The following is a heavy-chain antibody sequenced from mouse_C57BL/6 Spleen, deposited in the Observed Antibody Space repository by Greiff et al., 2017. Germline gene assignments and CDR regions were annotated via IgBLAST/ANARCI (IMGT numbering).Heavy chain of an antibody. CDR3: VREGITTVVPCDY. V-gene: IGHV1-85*01. CDR1: GYTFTSYD. J-gene: IGHJ2*01. CDR2: IYPRDGST. Sequence: QVQLQQSGPELVKPGASVKLSCKASGYTFTSYDINWVKQRPGQGLEWIGWIYPRDGSTKYNEKFKGEATLTVDTSSSTAYRELHILTSVDSAVYLCVREGITTVVPCDYWGQDTTLTVSS. D-gene: IGHD1-1*01.